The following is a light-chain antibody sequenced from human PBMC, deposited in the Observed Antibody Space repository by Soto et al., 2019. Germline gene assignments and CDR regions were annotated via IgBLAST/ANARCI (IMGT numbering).Light chain of an antibody. CDR3: QHYNNWPPWT. CDR1: QSAGNN. J-gene: IGKJ1*01. CDR2: GTS. V-gene: IGKV3-15*01. Sequence: EVVMTQSPAILSLSPGERATLSCRASQSAGNNVAWYQQRPGQAPRLLIYGTSNRATGIPARFVGSGSGTEYTLTISSLQSDDFAVYYCQHYNNWPPWTFGQGTKVEVK.